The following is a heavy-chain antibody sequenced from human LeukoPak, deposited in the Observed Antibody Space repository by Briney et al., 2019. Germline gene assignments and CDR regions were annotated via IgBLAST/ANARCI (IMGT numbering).Heavy chain of an antibody. D-gene: IGHD3-9*01. J-gene: IGHJ5*02. Sequence: ASVKVSCKASGYTFTSYGICWVRQAPGQGLEWMGWISAYNGNTNYAQNLQGRVTMTTDTSTTTAYMELRSLRSDDTAVYYCARDLKYNILTGYRSSFGFDPWGQGTLVTVSS. CDR3: ARDLKYNILTGYRSSFGFDP. V-gene: IGHV1-18*01. CDR2: ISAYNGNT. CDR1: GYTFTSYG.